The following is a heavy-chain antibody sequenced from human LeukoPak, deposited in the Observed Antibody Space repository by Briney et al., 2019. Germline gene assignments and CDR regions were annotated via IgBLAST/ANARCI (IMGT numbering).Heavy chain of an antibody. V-gene: IGHV4-59*03. D-gene: IGHD6-19*01. J-gene: IGHJ4*02. CDR1: GGSISTYY. Sequence: SETLSLTCTVSGGSISTYYWTWIRQPPGKGLEWMGYIYYSGSTKYNPSLKSRVSISVDTSKNQFSLKLSSVTAADTAVYYCAAESERWLVRSWGQGTLVTVSS. CDR2: IYYSGST. CDR3: AAESERWLVRS.